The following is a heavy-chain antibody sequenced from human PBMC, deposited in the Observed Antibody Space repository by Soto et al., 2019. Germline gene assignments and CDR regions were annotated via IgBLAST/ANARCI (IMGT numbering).Heavy chain of an antibody. CDR3: AKDFDCYGRQSTWFDP. V-gene: IGHV3-23*01. CDR1: GFNFSSYS. CDR2: ISGSGGST. J-gene: IGHJ5*02. Sequence: RSLRLSRAASGFNFSSYSMSWVRQAQGEGLEWVSAISGSGGSTYYADSVKGRFTISRDNSKNTLYLQMNSLRAEDTAVYYCAKDFDCYGRQSTWFDPWGQGTLVTVSP. D-gene: IGHD2-21*01.